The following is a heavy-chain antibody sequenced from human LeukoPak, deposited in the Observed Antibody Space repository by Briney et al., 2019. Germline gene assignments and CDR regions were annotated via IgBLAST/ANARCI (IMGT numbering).Heavy chain of an antibody. D-gene: IGHD2-8*02. CDR2: IYYSGST. Sequence: HPSDTLSLTCTVSGVSISSYYWSWIRQPQGKGLEWIGYIYYSGSTNYNPSLKSRVTISVDTSKNQFSLKLSSVTAADTAVYYCAREVLGVDSDWYFDLWGRGTLVTVSS. CDR3: AREVLGVDSDWYFDL. V-gene: IGHV4-59*01. CDR1: GVSISSYY. J-gene: IGHJ2*01.